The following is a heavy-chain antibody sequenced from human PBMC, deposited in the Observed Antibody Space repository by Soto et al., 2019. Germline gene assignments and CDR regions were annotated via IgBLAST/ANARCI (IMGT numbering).Heavy chain of an antibody. CDR2: ISAYNGNT. V-gene: IGHV1-18*04. CDR3: ARWSLQDESVWGSDRSGCDY. CDR1: GYTFTSYG. D-gene: IGHD3-16*02. J-gene: IGHJ4*02. Sequence: QVQLVQSGAEVKKPGASVKVSCKASGYTFTSYGISWVRQAPGQGLEWMGWISAYNGNTNYAQKLQGRVTMTTDTSTSTAYMELRSRRSGDTAVYYCARWSLQDESVWGSDRSGCDYWGQGTLVTVSS.